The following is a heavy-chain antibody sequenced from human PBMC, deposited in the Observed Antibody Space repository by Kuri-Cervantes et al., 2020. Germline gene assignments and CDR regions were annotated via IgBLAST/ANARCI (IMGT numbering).Heavy chain of an antibody. D-gene: IGHD4-17*01. J-gene: IGHJ4*02. CDR3: ARSDYGDSIDY. CDR1: GYTFTSYG. Sequence: ASVKVSCKASGYTFTSYGISWVRQAPGQGLEWMGWISAYNGNTNYAQKLQGRVTMTTDTSTSTAYMELSSLRSEDTAVYYCARSDYGDSIDYWGQGTLVTVSS. V-gene: IGHV1-18*01. CDR2: ISAYNGNT.